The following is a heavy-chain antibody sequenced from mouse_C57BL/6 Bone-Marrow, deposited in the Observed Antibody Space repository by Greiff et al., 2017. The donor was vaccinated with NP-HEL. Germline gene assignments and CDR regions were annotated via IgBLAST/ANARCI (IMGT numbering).Heavy chain of an antibody. CDR1: GYTFTSYW. CDR2: IYPGNSDT. CDR3: TREDGYYDYWYFDV. J-gene: IGHJ1*03. V-gene: IGHV1-5*01. Sequence: EVQLQQSGTVLARPGASVKMSCKTSGYTFTSYWMHWVKQRPGQGLEWIGAIYPGNSDTSYNQKFKGKAKLTAVTSASTAYMELSSLTNEDSAVYYCTREDGYYDYWYFDVWGTGTTVTVSS. D-gene: IGHD2-3*01.